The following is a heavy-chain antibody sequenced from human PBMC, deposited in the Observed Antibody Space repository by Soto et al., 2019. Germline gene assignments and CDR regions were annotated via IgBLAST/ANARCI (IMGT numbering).Heavy chain of an antibody. CDR2: ISGGGSST. J-gene: IGHJ4*02. CDR3: AKTIEMATIRPFDY. CDR1: GFTFYSYA. V-gene: IGHV3-23*01. Sequence: PGGSLRLSCAASGFTFYSYAMTWVRQAPGKGLEWVSAISGGGSSTYYADSVKGRFTISRHNSKNTLYLQMSSLRAEDTAVYYCAKTIEMATIRPFDYWGQGTVVTVS. D-gene: IGHD5-12*01.